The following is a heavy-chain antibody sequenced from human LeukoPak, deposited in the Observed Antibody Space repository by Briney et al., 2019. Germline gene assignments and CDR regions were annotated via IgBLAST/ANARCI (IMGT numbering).Heavy chain of an antibody. J-gene: IGHJ5*02. V-gene: IGHV3-23*01. Sequence: GGTLRLFCGASGFTFTSSAMIWVREAPGKGLEWVSAISGRSGTTYYADSVKGRFPISRDNSKNTLYLQVHSLRAEDTAVYYCAIALAPYCSGGRCATFSTWGQGNLGT. CDR1: GFTFTSSA. D-gene: IGHD2-15*01. CDR2: ISGRSGTT. CDR3: AIALAPYCSGGRCATFST.